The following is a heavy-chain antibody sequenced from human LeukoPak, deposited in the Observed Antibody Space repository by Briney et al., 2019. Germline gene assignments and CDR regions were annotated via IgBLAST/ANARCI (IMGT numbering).Heavy chain of an antibody. Sequence: SETLSLTRTVSGGSISSYYWSWIRQPPGKGLEWIGYIYYSGSTNYNPSLKSRVTISVDTSKNQFSLKLSSVTAADTAVYYCARVRGYYYDSSGYNAFDIWGQGTMVTVSS. CDR3: ARVRGYYYDSSGYNAFDI. D-gene: IGHD3-22*01. CDR2: IYYSGST. J-gene: IGHJ3*02. V-gene: IGHV4-59*01. CDR1: GGSISSYY.